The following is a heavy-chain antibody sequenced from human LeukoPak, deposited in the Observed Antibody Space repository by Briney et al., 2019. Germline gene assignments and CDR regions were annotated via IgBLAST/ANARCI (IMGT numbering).Heavy chain of an antibody. CDR3: ARHHYYDSSP. V-gene: IGHV4-39*01. J-gene: IGHJ5*02. D-gene: IGHD3-22*01. CDR2: IYYSGST. Sequence: SETLSLTCTVSGGSISSSSYYWGWIRQPPGKGLEWIGSIYYSGSTYYSPSLKSRVTISVDTSKNQFSLKLSSVTAADTAVYYCARHHYYDSSPWGQGTLVTVSS. CDR1: GGSISSSSYY.